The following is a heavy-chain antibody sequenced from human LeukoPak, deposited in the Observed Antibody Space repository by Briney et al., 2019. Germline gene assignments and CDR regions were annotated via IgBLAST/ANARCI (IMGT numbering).Heavy chain of an antibody. D-gene: IGHD1-26*01. Sequence: KPGGSLRLSCAASGFTFSSYSMNWVRQAPGKGLEWVSSISSSSSYIYYADSVKGRFTIPRDNAKNSLYLQMNSLRAEDTAVYYCARASDVVGATTGSDYWGQGTLVTVSS. CDR2: ISSSSSYI. J-gene: IGHJ4*02. V-gene: IGHV3-21*01. CDR1: GFTFSSYS. CDR3: ARASDVVGATTGSDY.